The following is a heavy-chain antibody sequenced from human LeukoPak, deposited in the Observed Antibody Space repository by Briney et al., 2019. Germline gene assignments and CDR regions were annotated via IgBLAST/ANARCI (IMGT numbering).Heavy chain of an antibody. CDR2: IYTSGST. D-gene: IGHD3-10*01. CDR1: GDSISSGSYY. V-gene: IGHV4-61*02. J-gene: IGHJ4*01. CDR3: ARVSLVRGAPDYYFDY. Sequence: SETLSLTCTVSGDSISSGSYYWSWIRQPAGKGLEWIGRIYTSGSTNYNPSLKSRVTISVDTSKNQFSLKLSSVTAADTAVYYCARVSLVRGAPDYYFDYWGQGTLVTVSS.